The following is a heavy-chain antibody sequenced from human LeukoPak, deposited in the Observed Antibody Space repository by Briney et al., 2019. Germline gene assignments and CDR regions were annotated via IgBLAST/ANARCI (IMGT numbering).Heavy chain of an antibody. D-gene: IGHD3-22*01. CDR2: IIPIFGTA. CDR1: GGTFSSYG. Sequence: SVKVSCKASGGTFSSYGITWVRQAPGQGLEWMGGIIPIFGTANYAQKFQGRVTITADKSTSTAYMELSSLRSGDTAMYYCARDITMIVVVKDYWGQGTLVTVSS. CDR3: ARDITMIVVVKDY. V-gene: IGHV1-69*06. J-gene: IGHJ4*02.